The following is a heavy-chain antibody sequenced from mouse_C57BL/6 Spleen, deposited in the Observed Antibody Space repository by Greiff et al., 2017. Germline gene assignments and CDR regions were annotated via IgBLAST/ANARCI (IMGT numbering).Heavy chain of an antibody. J-gene: IGHJ4*01. D-gene: IGHD4-1*02. Sequence: QVHVKQSGAELVRPGASVKLSCKASGYTFTDYYINWVKQRPGQGLEWIARIYPGSGNTYYNEKFKGKATLTAEKSSSTAYMQLSSLTSEDSAVXFCARSQLNYAMDYWGQGTSVTVSS. V-gene: IGHV1-76*01. CDR2: IYPGSGNT. CDR3: ARSQLNYAMDY. CDR1: GYTFTDYY.